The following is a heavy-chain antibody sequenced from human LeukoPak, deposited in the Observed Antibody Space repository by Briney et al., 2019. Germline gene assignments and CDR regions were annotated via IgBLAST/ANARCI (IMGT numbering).Heavy chain of an antibody. V-gene: IGHV3-21*04. CDR2: ISSSSSYI. Sequence: PGGSLRLSCAASGFTFSSYSMNWVRQAPGKGLEWVSSISSSSSYIYNADSVKGRFTISRDNAKNSLYLQMNSLRAEDTAVYYCARGREKKAEDDAFDIWGQGTMVIVSS. J-gene: IGHJ3*02. CDR3: ARGREKKAEDDAFDI. CDR1: GFTFSSYS. D-gene: IGHD2-15*01.